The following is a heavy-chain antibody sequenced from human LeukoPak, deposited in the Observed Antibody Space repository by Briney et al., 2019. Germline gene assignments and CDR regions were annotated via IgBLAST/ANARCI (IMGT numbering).Heavy chain of an antibody. Sequence: PSETLSLTCTVSGDSFSSSSYFWDWLRQAPGKGLEWIGTISSSGNTYYNPSLKSRVTMSVDTSKNQFSLKLTSVTAADTTVYYCARHYSGTYYRFDSWGQGTLVTVSS. CDR1: GDSFSSSSYF. V-gene: IGHV4-39*01. CDR3: ARHYSGTYYRFDS. D-gene: IGHD1-26*01. J-gene: IGHJ4*02. CDR2: ISSSGNT.